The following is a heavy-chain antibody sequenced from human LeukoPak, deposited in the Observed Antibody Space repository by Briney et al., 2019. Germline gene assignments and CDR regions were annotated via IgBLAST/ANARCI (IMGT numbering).Heavy chain of an antibody. CDR2: ISSSSSYI. Sequence: GGSLRLSCAASGFTFSSYSMNWVRQAPGKGLEWVSSISSSSSYIYYADSVKGRFTISRDNAKNSLYLQMNSLRGEDTAVYYCAREYDFWSGYGYYGMDVWGQGTTVTVSS. J-gene: IGHJ6*02. CDR3: AREYDFWSGYGYYGMDV. CDR1: GFTFSSYS. V-gene: IGHV3-21*01. D-gene: IGHD3-3*01.